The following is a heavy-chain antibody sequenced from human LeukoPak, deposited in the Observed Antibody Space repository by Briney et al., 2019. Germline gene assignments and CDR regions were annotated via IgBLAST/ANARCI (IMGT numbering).Heavy chain of an antibody. V-gene: IGHV4-59*13. CDR2: IYYSGST. CDR1: GGSINNYY. Sequence: SETLSLTCTVSGGSINNYYWSWIRQPPGKGLEWIGYIYYSGSTNYNPSLKSRVIISIDPSKNQFSLNLSSVTAADTAVYYCARVPHSSSWYWFNPWGQGTLVTVSS. J-gene: IGHJ5*02. CDR3: ARVPHSSSWYWFNP. D-gene: IGHD6-13*01.